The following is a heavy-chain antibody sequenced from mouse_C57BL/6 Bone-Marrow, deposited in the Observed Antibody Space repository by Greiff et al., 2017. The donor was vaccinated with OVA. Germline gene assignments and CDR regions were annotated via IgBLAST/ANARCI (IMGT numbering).Heavy chain of an antibody. CDR3: ARGAYYAMDY. V-gene: IGHV1-81*01. CDR2: IYPRSGNT. J-gene: IGHJ4*01. Sequence: VMLVESGAELARPGASVKLSCKASGYTFTSYGISWVKQRTGQGLEWIGEIYPRSGNTYYNEKFKGKATLTADKSSSTAYMELRSLTSEDSAVYFCARGAYYAMDYWGQGTSVTVSS. CDR1: GYTFTSYG.